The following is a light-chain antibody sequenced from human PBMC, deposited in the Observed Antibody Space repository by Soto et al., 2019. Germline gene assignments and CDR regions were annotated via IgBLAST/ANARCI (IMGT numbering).Light chain of an antibody. J-gene: IGKJ1*01. Sequence: DIQMTQSPSTLSASVGDRVTITCRDSQSISSWLAWYHQKPRKAPNLLIYKASSLESGVPSRFTGSGSGTQRTLTISSLQPDDVATKSCHQYNSYPHTFGQGTKVEVK. V-gene: IGKV1-5*03. CDR3: HQYNSYPHT. CDR1: QSISSW. CDR2: KAS.